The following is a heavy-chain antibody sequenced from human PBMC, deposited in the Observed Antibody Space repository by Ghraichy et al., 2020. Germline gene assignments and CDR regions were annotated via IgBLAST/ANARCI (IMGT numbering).Heavy chain of an antibody. D-gene: IGHD2-2*01. CDR2: ISSSTTYQ. Sequence: GGSLRLSCAASGFSFIDYTMNWVRKAPGKGLEWVSSISSSTTYQFYSDSMKGRFTISRDNAKDFLFLQMNSLRVEDTAVYYCAKGSTVVTAAIIYFDSWGQGTLVTVSS. V-gene: IGHV3-21*04. CDR3: AKGSTVVTAAIIYFDS. CDR1: GFSFIDYT. J-gene: IGHJ4*02.